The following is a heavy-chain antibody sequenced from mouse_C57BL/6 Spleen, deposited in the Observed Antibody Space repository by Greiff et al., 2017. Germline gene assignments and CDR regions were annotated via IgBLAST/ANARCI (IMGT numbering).Heavy chain of an antibody. D-gene: IGHD1-1*02. CDR1: GYTFTDYY. CDR2: INPNNGGT. J-gene: IGHJ3*01. Sequence: EVQLQQSGPELVKPGASVKISCKASGYTFTDYYMNWVKQSHGKSLEWIGDINPNNGGTSYNQKFKGKATLTVDKSSSTAYMELRSLTSEDSAVYYCVYYPFAYWGQGTLVTVSA. V-gene: IGHV1-26*01. CDR3: VYYPFAY.